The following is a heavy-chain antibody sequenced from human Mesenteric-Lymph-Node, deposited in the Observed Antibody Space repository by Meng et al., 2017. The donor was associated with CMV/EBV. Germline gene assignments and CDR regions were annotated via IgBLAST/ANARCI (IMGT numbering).Heavy chain of an antibody. V-gene: IGHV1-3*04. CDR2: INIVEDKT. CDR3: ARTNNWGFDY. Sequence: QVQLVQSGAEVKKPGASVKVSCKASGYTFSSYAMHWVRQAPGQRLEWMGWINIVEDKTKTSQNFQGRVTLTRDTSANTACMELSSLRSDDTAVYYCARTNNWGFDYWGQGTLVTVSS. D-gene: IGHD3-16*01. J-gene: IGHJ4*02. CDR1: GYTFSSYA.